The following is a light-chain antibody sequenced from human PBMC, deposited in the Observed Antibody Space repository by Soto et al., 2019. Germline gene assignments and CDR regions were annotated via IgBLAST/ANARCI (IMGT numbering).Light chain of an antibody. CDR1: QTISSW. CDR2: NAS. J-gene: IGKJ1*01. Sequence: DIQMTQSPSSLSPSVGQRVTITCRASQTISSWLAWYQQKPGKAPKLLIYNASTCTSGVPARFSGSGSGTDFPLTISSLQPDDFATYYRQHYNSYSEAFGQGTKVDIK. CDR3: QHYNSYSEA. V-gene: IGKV1-5*03.